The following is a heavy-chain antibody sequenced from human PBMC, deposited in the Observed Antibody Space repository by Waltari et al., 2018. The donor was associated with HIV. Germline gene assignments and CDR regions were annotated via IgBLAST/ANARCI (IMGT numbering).Heavy chain of an antibody. J-gene: IGHJ6*02. CDR1: GFTFSTYW. CDR2: IKQDGSEK. Sequence: EVQLVESGGGLVQPGGSLRLSCAASGFTFSTYWMTWVRQAPGKGLERLANIKQDGSEKYYADSVKGRFTVSRDNNKKSLYLQMSSLRAEDTAVYYCARDLKDYDFWSPVDVWGQGTTVTVSS. D-gene: IGHD3-3*01. CDR3: ARDLKDYDFWSPVDV. V-gene: IGHV3-7*01.